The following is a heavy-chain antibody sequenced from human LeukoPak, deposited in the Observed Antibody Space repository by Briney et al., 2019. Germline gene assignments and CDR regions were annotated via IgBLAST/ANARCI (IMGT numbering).Heavy chain of an antibody. Sequence: GGSLRLSCAASGFNFNTYWMSWVRQAPGKGLEWVSYISSSSSTIYYADSMKGRFTISRDNAKNSLYLQMNSLRAEDTAVYYCASRSGYYYYYMDVWGKGTTVTISS. CDR2: ISSSSSTI. CDR3: ASRSGYYYYYMDV. V-gene: IGHV3-48*04. CDR1: GFNFNTYW. J-gene: IGHJ6*03.